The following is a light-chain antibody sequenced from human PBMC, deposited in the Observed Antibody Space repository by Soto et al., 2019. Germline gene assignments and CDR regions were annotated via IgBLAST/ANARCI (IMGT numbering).Light chain of an antibody. V-gene: IGKV3-15*01. J-gene: IGKJ1*01. CDR3: QQYNNWPRT. Sequence: EIVMTQSPATLSVSPGERATLSCRASQCVNSNLAWYQQKAGQAPRLLIYGTSTRAPGLPARFSGSGSRTEFTLTISSLQFEDFAVYYCQQYNNWPRTFGQGTKVDIK. CDR2: GTS. CDR1: QCVNSN.